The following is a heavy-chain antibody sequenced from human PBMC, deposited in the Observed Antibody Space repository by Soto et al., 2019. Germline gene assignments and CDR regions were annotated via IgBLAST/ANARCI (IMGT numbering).Heavy chain of an antibody. Sequence: GESLKISCEVSGYNFIGYWIAWVRQMPGKGLELMGIIYPADSDTRYSPSFQGQVTISADRSISTAYLQWSSLKASDTAMYYCARRGSGWYGLDVWGQGTTVTVSS. CDR2: IYPADSDT. V-gene: IGHV5-51*01. CDR1: GYNFIGYW. J-gene: IGHJ6*02. D-gene: IGHD6-19*01. CDR3: ARRGSGWYGLDV.